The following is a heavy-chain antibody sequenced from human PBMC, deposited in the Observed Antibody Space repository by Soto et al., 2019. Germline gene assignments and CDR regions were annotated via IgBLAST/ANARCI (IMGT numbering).Heavy chain of an antibody. V-gene: IGHV5-51*01. CDR1: GYSFTSYW. CDR3: REAPNYYDAMDV. Sequence: ETLKLTCKGSGYSFTSYWIVLVRQMPVKGLGRMGIICPGDCDNRYSPSFKGKVTIPAAKSIRTAYQQWSSMKAAAAAMYYCREAPNYYDAMDVWGQGTTVTVSS. CDR2: ICPGDCDN. J-gene: IGHJ6*02.